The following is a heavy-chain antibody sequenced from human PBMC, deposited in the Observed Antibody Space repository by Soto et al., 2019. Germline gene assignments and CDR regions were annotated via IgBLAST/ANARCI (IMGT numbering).Heavy chain of an antibody. J-gene: IGHJ3*02. CDR1: GITFSNAW. CDR3: TTDGGVPGAFDI. CDR2: IKSKTDGGTT. D-gene: IGHD3-16*01. Sequence: PWGSLTLSCAASGITFSNAWMSWVRQAPGKGLEWVGRIKSKTDGGTTDYAAPVKGRFTISRDDSKNTLYLQMNSLKTEDTAVYYCTTDGGVPGAFDIWGQGTMVTVSS. V-gene: IGHV3-15*01.